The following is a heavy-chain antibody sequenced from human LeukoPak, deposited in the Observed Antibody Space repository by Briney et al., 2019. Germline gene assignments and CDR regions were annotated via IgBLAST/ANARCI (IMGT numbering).Heavy chain of an antibody. J-gene: IGHJ4*02. V-gene: IGHV3-23*01. CDR1: GFTFNNYA. CDR2: IINSAYTT. Sequence: GGSLRLSCAASGFTFNNYAMTWVRQAPGKGLEWVSGIINSAYTTYYADSVKGRFTISTDHSKNTVYLHMNSLRAEDTAVYYCASQQSYSGSYITFDYWGQGTLVTVFS. CDR3: ASQQSYSGSYITFDY. D-gene: IGHD1-26*01.